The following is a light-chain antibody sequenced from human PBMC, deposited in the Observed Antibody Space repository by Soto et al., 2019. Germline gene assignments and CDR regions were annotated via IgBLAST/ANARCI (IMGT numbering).Light chain of an antibody. V-gene: IGKV1-5*01. J-gene: IGKJ1*01. CDR1: QSISSW. CDR3: QQSYSDPWT. CDR2: DAS. Sequence: DIQMTQSPSTLSASVGDRVTITCRASQSISSWLAWYQQKPGKAPKLLIYDASSLQSGVPLTFSGSGSGTDFTLTISSLQTEDFATYYCQQSYSDPWTFGQGTKVDIK.